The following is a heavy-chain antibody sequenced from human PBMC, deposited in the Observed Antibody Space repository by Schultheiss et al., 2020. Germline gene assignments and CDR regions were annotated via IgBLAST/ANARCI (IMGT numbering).Heavy chain of an antibody. J-gene: IGHJ5*02. CDR3: TEERQALQMHLPPAPSNTGLSVARATLGLWGPMPNNPRALSGLSLRGPRDVAGRQSLPGVLALLSQCDNWFDP. D-gene: IGHD1/OR15-1a*01. V-gene: IGHV3-21*01. Sequence: GGSLRLSCAASRFTFSTYTLHCVRQAPGTGLEWVSSISSCCNYIFYADLVKGRFTISRDNATKSLYLHMNSLRVEDTAVYGHTEERQALQMHLPPAPSNTGLSVARATLGLWGPMPNNPRALSGLSLRGPRDVAGRQSLPGVLALLSQCDNWFDPWGQGTRVTVSS. CDR2: ISSCCNYI. CDR1: RFTFSTYT.